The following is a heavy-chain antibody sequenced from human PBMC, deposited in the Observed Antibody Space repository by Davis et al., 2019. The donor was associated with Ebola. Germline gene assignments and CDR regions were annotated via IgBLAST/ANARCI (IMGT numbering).Heavy chain of an antibody. CDR1: GGSISSYY. J-gene: IGHJ4*02. Sequence: PSETLSLTCTVSGGSISSYYWSWIRQPPGKGLEWIGYIYYSGSTNYNPSLKNRVTISVDTTKNQFSLKLSSGTAADTAVYYCASVPLGYCSSTSCYTGVHYFDYWGQGTLVTVSS. CDR3: ASVPLGYCSSTSCYTGVHYFDY. D-gene: IGHD2-2*02. V-gene: IGHV4-59*12. CDR2: IYYSGST.